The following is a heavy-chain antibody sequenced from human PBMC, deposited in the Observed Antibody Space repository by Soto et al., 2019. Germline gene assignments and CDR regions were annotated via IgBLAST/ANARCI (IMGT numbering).Heavy chain of an antibody. J-gene: IGHJ6*03. V-gene: IGHV4-59*08. CDR2: IYYSGST. D-gene: IGHD3-10*01. CDR3: ARQGYYGYYYYMDV. Sequence: SETLSLTCTVSGGSISSYYWSWIRQPPGKGLEWIGYIYYSGSTNYNPSLKSRVTISVDTSKNQFSLKLSSLTAAETAVYYCARQGYYGYYYYMDVWGKGTTVTVS. CDR1: GGSISSYY.